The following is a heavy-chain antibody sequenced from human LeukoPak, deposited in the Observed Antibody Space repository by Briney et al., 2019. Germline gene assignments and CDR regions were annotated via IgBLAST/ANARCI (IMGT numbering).Heavy chain of an antibody. Sequence: GGSLRLSCAASGFAFSRYWMTWGRQAPGKGLEWVANIKEDGSDKYYVDSVMGRFTISRDTAKNSLYLQMNSLRVEDTAVYFCARHLNWAFDYWGQGSLVTVSS. CDR1: GFAFSRYW. V-gene: IGHV3-7*01. CDR3: ARHLNWAFDY. D-gene: IGHD7-27*01. J-gene: IGHJ4*02. CDR2: IKEDGSDK.